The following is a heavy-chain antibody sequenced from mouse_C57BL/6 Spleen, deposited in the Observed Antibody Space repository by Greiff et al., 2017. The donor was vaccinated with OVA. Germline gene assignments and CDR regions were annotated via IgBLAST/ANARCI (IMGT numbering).Heavy chain of an antibody. Sequence: QVQLQQSGTELVKPGASVKLSCKASGYTFTSYWMHWVKQRPGQGLEWIGNINPSNGGTNYNEKFKSKATLTVDKSSSTAYMQLSSLTSEDSAVYYCARRDYYYGSSYEYFDVWGTGTTVTVSS. CDR2: INPSNGGT. D-gene: IGHD1-1*01. CDR1: GYTFTSYW. J-gene: IGHJ1*03. CDR3: ARRDYYYGSSYEYFDV. V-gene: IGHV1-53*01.